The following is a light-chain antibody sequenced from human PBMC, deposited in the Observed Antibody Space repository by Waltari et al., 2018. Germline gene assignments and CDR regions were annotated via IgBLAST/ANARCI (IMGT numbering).Light chain of an antibody. CDR3: QQSHTVPRT. J-gene: IGKJ1*01. CDR2: TAS. V-gene: IGKV1-39*01. Sequence: DIQMTQSPSSLYASVGDRVTITCRASHSIGTSLNWYQQKSGRAPNRLIHTASSLQGGVPSRFSGSGSGTEFTLTINSLQPEDFATYYCQQSHTVPRTFGQGTKVDIK. CDR1: HSIGTS.